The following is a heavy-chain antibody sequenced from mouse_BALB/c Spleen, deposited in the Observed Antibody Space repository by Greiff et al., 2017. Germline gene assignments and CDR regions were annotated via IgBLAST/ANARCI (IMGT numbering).Heavy chain of an antibody. J-gene: IGHJ1*01. CDR1: GYAFSSYW. D-gene: IGHD1-1*01. V-gene: IGHV1-80*01. CDR2: IYPGDGDT. CDR3: ARFTTVVARYFDV. Sequence: QVHVKQSGAELVRPGSSVKISCKASGYAFSSYWMNWVKQRPGQGLEWIGQIYPGDGDTNYNGKFKGKATLTADKSSSTAYMQLSSLTSEDSAVYFCARFTTVVARYFDVWGAGTTVTVSS.